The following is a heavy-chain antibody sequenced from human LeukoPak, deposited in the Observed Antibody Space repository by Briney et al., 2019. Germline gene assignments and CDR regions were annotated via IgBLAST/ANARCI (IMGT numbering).Heavy chain of an antibody. D-gene: IGHD2-21*02. CDR3: ARQLGLLHKLYY. J-gene: IGHJ4*02. Sequence: ASVKVSCKASGYTFTNYNITWVRQAPGQGLEWMGWISADNGNTNYAQKFQGRVTMTTDTSTTTAYMELRSLRSDDMAVYYCARQLGLLHKLYYWGQGTLVTVSS. V-gene: IGHV1-18*03. CDR2: ISADNGNT. CDR1: GYTFTNYN.